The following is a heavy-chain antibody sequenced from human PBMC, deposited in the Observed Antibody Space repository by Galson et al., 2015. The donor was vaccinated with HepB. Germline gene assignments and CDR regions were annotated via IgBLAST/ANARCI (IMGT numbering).Heavy chain of an antibody. CDR3: GSGNYDLYYMDV. CDR2: IIPIFGTA. Sequence: SVKVSCKASGGTFSSYAISWVRQAPGQGLEWMGAIIPIFGTANYAQKFQGRVTITADESTSTAYMELSSLRSEDTAVYYCGSGNYDLYYMDVWGKGTTVTVSS. V-gene: IGHV1-69*13. D-gene: IGHD3-22*01. J-gene: IGHJ6*03. CDR1: GGTFSSYA.